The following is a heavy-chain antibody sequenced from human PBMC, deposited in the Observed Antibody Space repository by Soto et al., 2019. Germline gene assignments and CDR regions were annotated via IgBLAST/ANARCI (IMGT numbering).Heavy chain of an antibody. Sequence: ASVKVSCKASGYTFTSYDINWVRQATGQGLEWMGWMNPNSGNTGYAQKFQGRVTMTRNTSISTAYMELSSLRSEDTAVYYCARDRVVPAARTGTTEYYYYYMDVWGKATTVTVSS. CDR2: MNPNSGNT. CDR3: ARDRVVPAARTGTTEYYYYYMDV. CDR1: GYTFTSYD. J-gene: IGHJ6*03. D-gene: IGHD2-2*01. V-gene: IGHV1-8*01.